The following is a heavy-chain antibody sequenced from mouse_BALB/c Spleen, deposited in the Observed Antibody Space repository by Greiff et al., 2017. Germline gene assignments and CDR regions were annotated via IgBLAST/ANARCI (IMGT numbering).Heavy chain of an antibody. Sequence: QVQLQQSGAELVRPGASVKLSCKASGYTFTSYWINWVKQRPGQGLEWIGNIYPSDSYTNYNQKFKDKATLTVDKSSSTAYMQLSSPTSEDSAVYYCTRGDWDDYWGQGTTLTVSS. CDR3: TRGDWDDY. CDR2: IYPSDSYT. CDR1: GYTFTSYW. D-gene: IGHD4-1*01. V-gene: IGHV1-69*02. J-gene: IGHJ2*01.